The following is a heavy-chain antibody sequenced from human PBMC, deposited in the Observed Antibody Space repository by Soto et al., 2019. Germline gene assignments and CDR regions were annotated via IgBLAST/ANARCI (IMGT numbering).Heavy chain of an antibody. J-gene: IGHJ4*02. D-gene: IGHD6-19*01. CDR2: ISHIGSV. V-gene: IGHV4-4*02. Sequence: QVLLQESGPGLVQPSGTLSLSCAVSGVSISSNYYWGWVRQPPGKGLEWLGDISHIGSVNYSQSLMSRVTISMDRSENQFSLKLNSVTAADTAVYYCVRSFGWYAIDYWGQGTLVIVSS. CDR3: VRSFGWYAIDY. CDR1: GVSISSNYY.